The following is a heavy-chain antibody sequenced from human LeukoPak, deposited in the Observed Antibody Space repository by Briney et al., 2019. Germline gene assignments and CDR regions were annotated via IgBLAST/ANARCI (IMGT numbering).Heavy chain of an antibody. Sequence: GGSLRLSCAASGFTFSSYGMSWVRQAPGKGLGWVSYISSSSSTIYYADSVRGRFTISRDNAKNSLYLRMNSLRAEDTAMYYCAREGSAFDPWGQGTLVTVSS. D-gene: IGHD1-26*01. CDR2: ISSSSSTI. V-gene: IGHV3-48*01. CDR1: GFTFSSYG. J-gene: IGHJ5*02. CDR3: AREGSAFDP.